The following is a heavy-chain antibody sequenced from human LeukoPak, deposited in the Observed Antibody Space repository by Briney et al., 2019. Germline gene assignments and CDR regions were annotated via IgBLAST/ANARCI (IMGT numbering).Heavy chain of an antibody. CDR2: IRYDGKDK. D-gene: IGHD3-10*01. J-gene: IGHJ5*02. Sequence: AGGSLRLSCAASGFTFSSYGMHWVRQAPGKGLEWVAFIRYDGKDKFYADSVKGRFAISRDTSRNTLYLQMNSLRAEDTALYYCAKDLMRDRWFGESWGQGTLVTVSS. CDR3: AKDLMRDRWFGES. V-gene: IGHV3-30*02. CDR1: GFTFSSYG.